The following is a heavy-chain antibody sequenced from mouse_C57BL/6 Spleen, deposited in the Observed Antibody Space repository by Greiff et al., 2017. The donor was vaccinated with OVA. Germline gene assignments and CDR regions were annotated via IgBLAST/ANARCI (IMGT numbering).Heavy chain of an antibody. CDR3: ARELYDGYYFAY. CDR2: IDPSDSET. V-gene: IGHV1-52*01. CDR1: GYTFTSYW. Sequence: QVQLQQPGAELVRPGSSVKLSCKASGYTFTSYWMHWVKQRPIQGLEWIGNIDPSDSETHYNQKFKDKATLTVDKSSSTAYMQLSSLTSEDSAVYYCARELYDGYYFAYWGQGTLVTVSA. D-gene: IGHD2-3*01. J-gene: IGHJ3*01.